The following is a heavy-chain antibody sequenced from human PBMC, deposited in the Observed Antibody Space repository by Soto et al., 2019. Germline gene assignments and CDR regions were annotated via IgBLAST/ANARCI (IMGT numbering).Heavy chain of an antibody. CDR2: ISAYNGNT. D-gene: IGHD2-2*01. J-gene: IGHJ5*02. V-gene: IGHV1-18*01. CDR1: GYTFTSYG. CDR3: ASLAGYCSSTSCYANWFDP. Sequence: DSVKIYCKASGYTFTSYGISWVRQAPGQGLEWMGWISAYNGNTNYAQKLQGRVTMTTDTSTSTAYMELRSLRSDDTAVYYCASLAGYCSSTSCYANWFDPWGQGTLVTVSS.